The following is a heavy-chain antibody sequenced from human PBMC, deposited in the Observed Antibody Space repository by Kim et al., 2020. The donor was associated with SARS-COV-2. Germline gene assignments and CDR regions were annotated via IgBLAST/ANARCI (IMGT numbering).Heavy chain of an antibody. V-gene: IGHV1-69*01. CDR3: ARDPGIAVAGTKYFQH. Sequence: KFQGRVTITADESTSTAYMELSSLRSEDTAVYYCARDPGIAVAGTKYFQHWGQGTLVTVSS. D-gene: IGHD6-19*01. J-gene: IGHJ1*01.